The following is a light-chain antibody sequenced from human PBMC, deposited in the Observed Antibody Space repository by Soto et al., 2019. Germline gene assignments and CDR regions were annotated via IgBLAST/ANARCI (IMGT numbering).Light chain of an antibody. CDR3: SSYTSTSTYV. Sequence: QSALTQPATVSGSPGQSITITCTGTSSDVGGYSFVSWYQQHPGKAPKLMIYEVSYRPSGVSNRFSGSKSGSTASLSISGLQAEDEADYYCSSYTSTSTYVFGTGTQLTVL. CDR2: EVS. V-gene: IGLV2-14*01. J-gene: IGLJ1*01. CDR1: SSDVGGYSF.